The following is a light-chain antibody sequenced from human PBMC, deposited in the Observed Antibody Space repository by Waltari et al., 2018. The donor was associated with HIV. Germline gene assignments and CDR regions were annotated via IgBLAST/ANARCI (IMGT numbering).Light chain of an antibody. V-gene: IGKV1-5*03. J-gene: IGKJ1*01. CDR2: KAT. CDR3: HQYSNYLGS. Sequence: DIHRSQLLPTLPAPVGDRVNITCRASQNVGTWLAWYQQKPGEAPKLLIHKATDVEDGVPSRFSGSASGTEFTLTIDSLHPDDFGTFYCHQYSNYLGSFGQGTKLELK. CDR1: QNVGTW.